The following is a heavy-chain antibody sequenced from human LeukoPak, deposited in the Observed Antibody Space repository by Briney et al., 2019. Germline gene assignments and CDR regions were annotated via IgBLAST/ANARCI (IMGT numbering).Heavy chain of an antibody. CDR3: ASSEYSSSSPDY. D-gene: IGHD6-6*01. CDR1: GGSISGYY. J-gene: IGHJ4*02. Sequence: SETLSLTCTVSGGSISGYYWSWIRQPPGKGLEWIGYIYYSGSSNYNPSLKSRVTISVDTSKNQFSLKLSSVTAADTAVYYCASSEYSSSSPDYWGQGTLATVSS. CDR2: IYYSGSS. V-gene: IGHV4-59*01.